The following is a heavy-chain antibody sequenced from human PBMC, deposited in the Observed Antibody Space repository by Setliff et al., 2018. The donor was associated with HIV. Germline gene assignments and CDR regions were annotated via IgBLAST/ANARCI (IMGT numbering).Heavy chain of an antibody. CDR2: IVPILGTP. Sequence: SVKVSCKASGGTLSRSPISWVRQAPGQGLEWMGGIVPILGTPNYAQKFQGRVTVTADVSTSTAYMELSSLRSEDTAVYYCASRPNSVFSLDYWGQGTLVTVSS. D-gene: IGHD2-8*01. J-gene: IGHJ4*02. CDR3: ASRPNSVFSLDY. V-gene: IGHV1-69*13. CDR1: GGTLSRSP.